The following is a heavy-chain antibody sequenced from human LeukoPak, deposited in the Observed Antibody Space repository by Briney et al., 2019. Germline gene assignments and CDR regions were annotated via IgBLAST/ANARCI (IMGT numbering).Heavy chain of an antibody. Sequence: GGSLRLSCAASGFIFSSHAMNWVRQAPGKGLEWVSVISGSGGMTYYADSVKGRFTVSRDNSKNTLFLQMNSLRAEDTAVYYCARGEYGSGSYHIDYWGQGTLVTVSS. CDR1: GFIFSSHA. D-gene: IGHD3-10*01. CDR2: ISGSGGMT. J-gene: IGHJ4*02. CDR3: ARGEYGSGSYHIDY. V-gene: IGHV3-23*01.